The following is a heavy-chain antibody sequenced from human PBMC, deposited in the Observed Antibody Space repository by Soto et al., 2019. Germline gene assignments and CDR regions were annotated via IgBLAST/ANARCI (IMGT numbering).Heavy chain of an antibody. CDR3: ARDRLRGYDSSGFYS. V-gene: IGHV1-18*01. J-gene: IGHJ4*02. CDR2: INPSDGNR. Sequence: GSVKGFCKASGYSFRFYGINWVGQGPGKGLEWMGWINPSDGNRNFAQKFEDRVTMTTATSTNTVFLELRSLKSDDTAIYYCARDRLRGYDSSGFYSWGQGTMVTVSS. CDR1: GYSFRFYG. D-gene: IGHD3-22*01.